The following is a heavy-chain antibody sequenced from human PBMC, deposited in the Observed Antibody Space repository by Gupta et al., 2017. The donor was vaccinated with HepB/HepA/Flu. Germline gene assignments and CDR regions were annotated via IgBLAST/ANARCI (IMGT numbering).Heavy chain of an antibody. CDR1: GGNFNDYA. V-gene: IGHV1-69*04. CDR3: AREGPNRPYNFAFDL. Sequence: QVQLVQSGAEVKKPGSSVKVSCKASGGNFNDYAFSWVRQAPGQGLEWMGRSIPLLGISNYVQNFQGRVTITADKSTSTVYLEMNSLKSEHTAVYYCAREGPNRPYNFAFDLWGQGTLITVSS. D-gene: IGHD1-1*01. J-gene: IGHJ4*02. CDR2: SIPLLGIS.